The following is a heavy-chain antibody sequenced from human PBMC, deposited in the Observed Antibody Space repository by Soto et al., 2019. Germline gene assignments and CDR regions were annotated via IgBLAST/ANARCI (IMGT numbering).Heavy chain of an antibody. CDR1: GFTFSSYG. D-gene: IGHD4-17*01. Sequence: GALRLSCSASGFTFSSYGMHWVRQAPGKGLEWVAVISYDGSNKYYADSVKGRFTISRDNSKNTLYLQMNSLRAEDTAVYYCAKAYGDYEGYYYYYGMDVWGQGTKVTVYS. CDR2: ISYDGSNK. J-gene: IGHJ6*02. V-gene: IGHV3-30*18. CDR3: AKAYGDYEGYYYYYGMDV.